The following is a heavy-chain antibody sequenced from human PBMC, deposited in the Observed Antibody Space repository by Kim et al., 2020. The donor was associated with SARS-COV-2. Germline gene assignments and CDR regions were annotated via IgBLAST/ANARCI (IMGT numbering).Heavy chain of an antibody. D-gene: IGHD2-21*01. CDR2: IYYSGST. CDR1: GGSVSSGSYY. CDR3: AREILNNGIVVVSPHDAFDI. J-gene: IGHJ3*02. Sequence: SETLSLTCTVSGGSVSSGSYYWSWIRQPPGKGLEWIGYIYYSGSTNYNPSLKSRVTISVDTSKNQFSLKLSSVTAADTAVYYCAREILNNGIVVVSPHDAFDIWGQGTMVTVSS. V-gene: IGHV4-61*01.